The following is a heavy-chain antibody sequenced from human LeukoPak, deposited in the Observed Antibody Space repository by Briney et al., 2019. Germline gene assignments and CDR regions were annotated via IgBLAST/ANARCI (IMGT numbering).Heavy chain of an antibody. D-gene: IGHD5-18*01. CDR3: AKRGHSYGDFDY. Sequence: ASVNVSCTASGYTFTRYDINWARQATGQGLEWMGWMNPNSDNTGYAQKFQGRVNMSRNTSMSTAYRELSSLRSEDTAVYYCAKRGHSYGDFDYWGQGTLVTVSS. V-gene: IGHV1-8*01. J-gene: IGHJ4*02. CDR1: GYTFTRYD. CDR2: MNPNSDNT.